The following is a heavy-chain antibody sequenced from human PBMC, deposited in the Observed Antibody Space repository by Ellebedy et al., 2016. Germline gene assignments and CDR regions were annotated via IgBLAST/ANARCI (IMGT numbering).Heavy chain of an antibody. CDR3: ARYCSSTSCPYYYYYYGMDV. D-gene: IGHD2-2*01. Sequence: SETLSLXCAVYGGSFSGYYWSWIRQPPGKGLEWIGEINHSGSTNYNPSLKSRVTISVDTSKNQFSLKLSSVTAADTAVYYCARYCSSTSCPYYYYYYGMDVWGQGTTVTVSS. CDR1: GGSFSGYY. V-gene: IGHV4-34*01. J-gene: IGHJ6*02. CDR2: INHSGST.